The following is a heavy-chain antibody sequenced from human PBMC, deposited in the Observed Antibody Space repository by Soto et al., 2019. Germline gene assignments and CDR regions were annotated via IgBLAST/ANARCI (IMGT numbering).Heavy chain of an antibody. J-gene: IGHJ6*02. V-gene: IGHV3-23*01. CDR3: AKGESNYGPGYYYYGMDV. CDR2: ISGSGGST. Sequence: PXGSLILSCAAAGFTFSSYAMSWVRQAPGKGLEWVSAISGSGGSTYYADSVKGRFTISRDNSKNTLYLQMNSLRAEDTAVYYCAKGESNYGPGYYYYGMDVWGQGTTVTVSS. CDR1: GFTFSSYA. D-gene: IGHD4-4*01.